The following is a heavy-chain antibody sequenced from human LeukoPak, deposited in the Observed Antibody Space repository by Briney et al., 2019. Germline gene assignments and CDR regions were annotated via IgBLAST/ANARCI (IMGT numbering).Heavy chain of an antibody. CDR2: IDNSGST. CDR3: ARGEVGATRYHFDY. D-gene: IGHD1-26*01. V-gene: IGHV4-59*01. Sequence: SETLSLTCTVSGGSISTYYWSWIRQPPGKGLEWIAYIDNSGSTNYNPSLKSRVTISVDTSKNQFFLKLSSVTAADTAEYYCARGEVGATRYHFDYWGQGTLVTVSS. CDR1: GGSISTYY. J-gene: IGHJ4*02.